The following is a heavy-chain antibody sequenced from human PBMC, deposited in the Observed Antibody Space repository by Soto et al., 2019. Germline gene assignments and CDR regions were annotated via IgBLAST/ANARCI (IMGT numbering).Heavy chain of an antibody. Sequence: GGSLRLSCAASGFTFGSYVMSWVRQAPGKGLEWVSSISGGAGRTYYADSVKGRFTISRDDSKNTLYLQMNSLRSEDSAIYYCAKVGGDSSGYYRYYFDHWGQGTLVTVSS. CDR1: GFTFGSYV. V-gene: IGHV3-23*01. CDR3: AKVGGDSSGYYRYYFDH. J-gene: IGHJ4*02. CDR2: ISGGAGRT. D-gene: IGHD3-22*01.